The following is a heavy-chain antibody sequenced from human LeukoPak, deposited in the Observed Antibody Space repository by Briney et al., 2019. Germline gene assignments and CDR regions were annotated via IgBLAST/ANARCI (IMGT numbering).Heavy chain of an antibody. CDR3: ARSFVGATIDY. J-gene: IGHJ4*02. CDR2: ISSNGGST. Sequence: GGSLRLSCAASGFTFSSYAMHWVRQAPGKGLEYVSAISSNGGSTYYANSVKGRFTISRDNSKNTLYLQMNSLRAEDTAVYYCARSFVGATIDYWGQGTLVTVSS. CDR1: GFTFSSYA. D-gene: IGHD1-26*01. V-gene: IGHV3-64*01.